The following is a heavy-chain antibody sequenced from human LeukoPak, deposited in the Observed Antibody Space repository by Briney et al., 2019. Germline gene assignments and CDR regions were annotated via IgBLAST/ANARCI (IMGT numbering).Heavy chain of an antibody. Sequence: SETLSLTCAVYGGSFSGYYWSWIRQPPGKGLEWIGTIYYLGTTYYNPSLKSRVTISVDTSKNQFSLKLSSVTAADTAVYYCARHGLYSGSYYFDYWGQGTLVTVSS. CDR3: ARHGLYSGSYYFDY. V-gene: IGHV4-34*01. CDR2: IYYLGTT. J-gene: IGHJ4*02. CDR1: GGSFSGYY. D-gene: IGHD1-26*01.